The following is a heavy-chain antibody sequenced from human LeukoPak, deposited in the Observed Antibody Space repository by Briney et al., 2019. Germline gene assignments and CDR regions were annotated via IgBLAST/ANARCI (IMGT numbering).Heavy chain of an antibody. CDR2: ISGSGGST. J-gene: IGHJ4*02. D-gene: IGHD2-21*02. CDR3: AKALEVTAIFDY. Sequence: GGSLRLSCAASGFTFSSYAMSWVRQAPGKGLEWASAISGSGGSTYYADSVKGRFTISRDNSKNTLYLQMNSLRAEDTAVYCCAKALEVTAIFDYWGQGTLVTVSS. CDR1: GFTFSSYA. V-gene: IGHV3-23*01.